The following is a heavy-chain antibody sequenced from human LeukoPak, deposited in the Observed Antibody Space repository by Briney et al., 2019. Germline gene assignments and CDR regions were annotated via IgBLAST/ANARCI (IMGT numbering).Heavy chain of an antibody. CDR3: ARDDWDVVLPRY. V-gene: IGHV4-39*07. CDR1: GGSISSSSYY. CDR2: IYHSGST. D-gene: IGHD2-2*01. J-gene: IGHJ4*02. Sequence: SETLSLTCTVSGGSISSSSYYWGWIRQPPGKGLEWIGYIYHSGSTYYNPSLKSRVTISVDRSKNQFSLKLSSVTAADTAVYYCARDDWDVVLPRYWGQGTLVTVSS.